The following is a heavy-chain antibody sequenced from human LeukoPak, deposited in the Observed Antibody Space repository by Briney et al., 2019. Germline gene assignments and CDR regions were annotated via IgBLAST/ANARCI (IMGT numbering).Heavy chain of an antibody. J-gene: IGHJ4*02. CDR3: ARFRGNFIAVAGRRFDY. V-gene: IGHV5-51*01. Sequence: GESLKISCKGSGNSFSNYWIGWVRQLPGRGLEWMGIIYPGDSDTRYNPSFQGQVTISADKSISTAYLQWSSLKASDTAMYYCARFRGNFIAVAGRRFDYWGQGTLVTVSS. CDR2: IYPGDSDT. CDR1: GNSFSNYW. D-gene: IGHD6-19*01.